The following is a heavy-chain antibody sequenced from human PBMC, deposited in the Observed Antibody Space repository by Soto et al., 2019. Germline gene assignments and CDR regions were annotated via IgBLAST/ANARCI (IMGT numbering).Heavy chain of an antibody. D-gene: IGHD3-22*01. Sequence: SETLSLTCSVSSGSISTGDYSWTWTRQPPGKGLEWIGYIHHSGNTFHNPSLKSRVTISVYRSKNQFSLKLTSVTAADPAMYYCGAYDSKAFFDDYWGQGILVTVSS. V-gene: IGHV4-30-2*01. CDR2: IHHSGNT. CDR3: GAYDSKAFFDDY. J-gene: IGHJ4*02. CDR1: SGSISTGDYS.